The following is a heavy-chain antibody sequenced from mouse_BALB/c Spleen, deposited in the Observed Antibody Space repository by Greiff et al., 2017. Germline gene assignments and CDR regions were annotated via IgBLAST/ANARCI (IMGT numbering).Heavy chain of an antibody. CDR2: ISDGGSYT. CDR1: GFTFSDYY. CDR3: ARVYGGYFDV. D-gene: IGHD1-1*02. Sequence: EVHLVESGGGLVKPGGSLKLSCAASGFTFSDYYMYWVRQTPEKRLEWVATISDGGSYTYYPDSVKGRFTISRDNAKNNLYLQMSSLKSEDTAMYYCARVYGGYFDVWGAGTTVTVSS. J-gene: IGHJ1*01. V-gene: IGHV5-4*02.